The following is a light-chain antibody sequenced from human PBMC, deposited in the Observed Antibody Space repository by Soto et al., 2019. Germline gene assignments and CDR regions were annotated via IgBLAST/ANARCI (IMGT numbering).Light chain of an antibody. CDR2: DVS. CDR3: SSYTSSSSNV. V-gene: IGLV2-14*01. Sequence: QSVLTQPASVSGSPGQSITISCTGTSSDVGGYNYVSWYQQYPGKAPKLMIFDVSYRPSGVSNRFSGSKSGNTASLTISGLQVEDEADYYCSSYTSSSSNVFGTGNKVTVL. CDR1: SSDVGGYNY. J-gene: IGLJ1*01.